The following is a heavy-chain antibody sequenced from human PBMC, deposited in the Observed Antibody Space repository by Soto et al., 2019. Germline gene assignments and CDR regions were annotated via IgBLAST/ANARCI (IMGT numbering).Heavy chain of an antibody. J-gene: IGHJ6*02. Sequence: QVQLVQSGAEVKKPGSSVNVSCKASGGTLSNYAFTWVRQAPGQGLEWMGGLIPIFNTANYAQKFQGRVTITADESTSTAYMEVNRLRSEDTAVYYCARVRPTDYVGNYNNGMDVWGQGTTVTVSS. CDR1: GGTLSNYA. V-gene: IGHV1-69*01. CDR2: LIPIFNTA. CDR3: ARVRPTDYVGNYNNGMDV. D-gene: IGHD4-17*01.